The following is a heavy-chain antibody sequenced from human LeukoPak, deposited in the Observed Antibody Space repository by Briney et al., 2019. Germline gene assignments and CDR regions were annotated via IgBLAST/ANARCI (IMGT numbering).Heavy chain of an antibody. CDR3: ARDDTDIVATIKSY. D-gene: IGHD5-12*01. J-gene: IGHJ4*02. V-gene: IGHV3-66*01. CDR2: IYSGGST. CDR1: GFTVSSNY. Sequence: GGSLRLSCAASGFTVSSNYMSWVRQAPGKGLEWVSVIYSGGSTYYADSVKGRFTISRDNSKNTLYLQMNSLRAEDTAVYYCARDDTDIVATIKSYWGQGTLVTVSS.